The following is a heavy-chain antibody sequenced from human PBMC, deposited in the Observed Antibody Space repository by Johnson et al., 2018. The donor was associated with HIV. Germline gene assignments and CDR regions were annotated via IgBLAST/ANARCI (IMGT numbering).Heavy chain of an antibody. Sequence: VQLVESGGGLVQPAGSLRLSCPASVFTSSDYYMDWARQAPGKGLEWVGRSRNRANGYTPEYDASVKGRFTISRDDSKNSLYLQMNSLNTEDTAVYYCASGLAAARGAFDIWGQGTMVTVSS. CDR1: VFTSSDYY. CDR3: ASGLAAARGAFDI. CDR2: SRNRANGYTP. V-gene: IGHV3-72*01. D-gene: IGHD6-13*01. J-gene: IGHJ3*02.